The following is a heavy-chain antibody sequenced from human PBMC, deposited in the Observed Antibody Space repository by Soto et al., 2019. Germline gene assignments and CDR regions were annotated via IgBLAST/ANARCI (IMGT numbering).Heavy chain of an antibody. CDR1: GYSFTSYW. Sequence: GESLKISCKGSGYSFTSYWIGWVRQMPGKGLEWMGIIYPGDSDTRYSPSFQGQVTISADKSISTAYLQWSSLKASDTAMYYCARHKLEDIVVVPAATMDVWGQGTTVTVS. V-gene: IGHV5-51*01. CDR2: IYPGDSDT. J-gene: IGHJ6*02. D-gene: IGHD2-2*01. CDR3: ARHKLEDIVVVPAATMDV.